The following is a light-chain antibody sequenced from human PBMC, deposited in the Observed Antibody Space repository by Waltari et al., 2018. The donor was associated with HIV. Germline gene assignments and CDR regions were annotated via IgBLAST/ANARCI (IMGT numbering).Light chain of an antibody. Sequence: QSALTQPRSVSGSPGQSVTISCTGTSSDVGGYNYVSWYQQPPGKAPKLMIYYVSKRPAGVPVVFPGSKSGNTASLTISGLQAEDEADYYCCSYAGSYSWVFGGGTKLTVL. CDR2: YVS. CDR3: CSYAGSYSWV. V-gene: IGLV2-11*01. J-gene: IGLJ3*02. CDR1: SSDVGGYNY.